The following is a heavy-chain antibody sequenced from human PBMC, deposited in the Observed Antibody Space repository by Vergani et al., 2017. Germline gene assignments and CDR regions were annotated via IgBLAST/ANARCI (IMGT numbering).Heavy chain of an antibody. V-gene: IGHV1-2*04. CDR2: INPNSGGT. Sequence: QVQLVQSGAEVKKPGASVKVSCKASGYTFTGYYMHWVRQAPGQGLEWMGWINPNSGGTNYAQKFQGWVTMTRDTSISTAYMELSRLRSDDTAVYYWARDRNXGCSSTSCSTGDFYGMDVWGQGTTVTVSS. J-gene: IGHJ6*02. CDR1: GYTFTGYY. CDR3: ARDRNXGCSSTSCSTGDFYGMDV. D-gene: IGHD2-2*01.